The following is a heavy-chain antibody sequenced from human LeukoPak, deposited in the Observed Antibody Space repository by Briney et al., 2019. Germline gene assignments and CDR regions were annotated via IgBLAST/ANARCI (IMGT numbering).Heavy chain of an antibody. J-gene: IGHJ4*02. CDR1: GFTFITYW. V-gene: IGHV3-7*01. CDR3: AGWYSSSWLFDY. D-gene: IGHD6-13*01. Sequence: QPGGSLRLSCAASGFTFITYWMTWVRQAPGKGLEWVAKIKQDGSETYYVDSVKGRFTISRDNAKNSLYLQTNNVRAEDTAVYYCAGWYSSSWLFDYWGQGTLVTVSS. CDR2: IKQDGSET.